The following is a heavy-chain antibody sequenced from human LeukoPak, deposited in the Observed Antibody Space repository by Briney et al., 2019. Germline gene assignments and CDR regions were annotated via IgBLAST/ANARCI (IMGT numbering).Heavy chain of an antibody. CDR3: ARANSWDDTPEDWFGP. Sequence: SETLSLTCTVSGYSISSGYYWGWIRQPPGKGLEWIGSIYHSGSTYYNPSLKSRVTISVDTSKNQFSLKLSSVTAADTAVYYCARANSWDDTPEDWFGPWGQGTLVTVSS. J-gene: IGHJ5*02. CDR2: IYHSGST. D-gene: IGHD1-14*01. V-gene: IGHV4-38-2*02. CDR1: GYSISSGYY.